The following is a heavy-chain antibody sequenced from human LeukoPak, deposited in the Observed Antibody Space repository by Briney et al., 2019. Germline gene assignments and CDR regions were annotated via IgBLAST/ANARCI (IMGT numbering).Heavy chain of an antibody. Sequence: KPSETLSLTCTVSGGSISSGGYYWSWIRQHPGKGLEWIGYIYYSGSTYYNPSLKSRVTISVDTSKNQFSLKLSSVTAADTAVYYCARSPYYFDTSGYYCFDYWGQGTLVTVSS. J-gene: IGHJ4*02. CDR2: IYYSGST. CDR3: ARSPYYFDTSGYYCFDY. V-gene: IGHV4-31*03. D-gene: IGHD3-22*01. CDR1: GGSISSGGYY.